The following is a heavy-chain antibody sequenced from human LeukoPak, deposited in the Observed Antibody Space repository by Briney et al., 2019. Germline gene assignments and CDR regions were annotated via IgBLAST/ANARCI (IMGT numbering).Heavy chain of an antibody. D-gene: IGHD5-24*01. Sequence: PSETLPLTCTVSGGSISSYYWSWIRQPPGKGLEWIGYIYYSGSTNYNPSLKSRVTISVDTSKNQFSLKLSSVTAADTAVYYCARDYGVDGYGYFQHWGQGTLVTVSS. CDR3: ARDYGVDGYGYFQH. CDR2: IYYSGST. CDR1: GGSISSYY. V-gene: IGHV4-59*01. J-gene: IGHJ1*01.